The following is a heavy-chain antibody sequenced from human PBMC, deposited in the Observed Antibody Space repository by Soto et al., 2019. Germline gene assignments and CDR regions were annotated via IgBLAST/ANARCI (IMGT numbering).Heavy chain of an antibody. D-gene: IGHD2-15*01. V-gene: IGHV4-39*01. J-gene: IGHJ6*03. CDR2: IYYSGST. Sequence: SETLSLTCTVSGDSISSSSYYWGWIRQPPGKGLEWIGSIYYSGSTYYNPSLKSRVTISVDTSKNQFSLKLSSVTAADTAVYYCARGGRDYYYYYYMDVWGKGTTVT. CDR3: ARGGRDYYYYYYMDV. CDR1: GDSISSSSYY.